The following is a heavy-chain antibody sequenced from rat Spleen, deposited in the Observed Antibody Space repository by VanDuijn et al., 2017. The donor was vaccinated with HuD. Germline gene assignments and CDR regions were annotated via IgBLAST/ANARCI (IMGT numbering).Heavy chain of an antibody. J-gene: IGHJ2*01. D-gene: IGHD1-12*03. CDR2: IWGDGST. CDR3: TRGMVMG. V-gene: IGHV2-43*01. Sequence: QVQLKESGPGLVQPSQTLSLTCTVSGFSLTSHHVSWVRQSPGKGLEWMGGIWGDGSTDYNSALKSRLSISRDTSKSQVFLKMNSLKTDDTDIYFCTRGMVMGWGQGVMVTVSS. CDR1: GFSLTSHH.